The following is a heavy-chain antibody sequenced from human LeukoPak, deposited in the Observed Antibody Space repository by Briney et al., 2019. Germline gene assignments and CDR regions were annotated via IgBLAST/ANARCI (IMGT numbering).Heavy chain of an antibody. CDR1: GGTFSSYA. CDR3: ASRVDYGGNSDY. V-gene: IGHV1-69*04. Sequence: VASVKVSCKASGGTFSSYAISWVRQAPGQGLEWMGKIIPILGIANYAQKFQGRVTITADKSTSTAYMELSSLRSEDTAVYYCASRVDYGGNSDYWGQGTLVTVSS. CDR2: IIPILGIA. J-gene: IGHJ4*02. D-gene: IGHD4-23*01.